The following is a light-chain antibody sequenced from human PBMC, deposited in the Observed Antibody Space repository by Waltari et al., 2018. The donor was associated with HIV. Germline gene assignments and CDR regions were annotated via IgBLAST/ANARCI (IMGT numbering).Light chain of an antibody. CDR1: QSVSSY. CDR2: DAA. V-gene: IGKV3-11*01. J-gene: IGKJ1*01. CDR3: HQRSNWPWT. Sequence: EIVLTQSLATLSLSPGARATLSCRASQSVSSYLAWYQQKPGQAPRLLIYDAANRTTGIPARFSGSGSGTDFTLTISSLEPEDFAVDYCHQRSNWPWTFGQGTKVEIK.